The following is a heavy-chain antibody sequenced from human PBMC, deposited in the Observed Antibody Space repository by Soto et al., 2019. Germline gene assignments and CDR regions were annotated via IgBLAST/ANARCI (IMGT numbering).Heavy chain of an antibody. CDR2: ISDGGDLT. Sequence: GSLRLSCAASGFAFSSHPMSWVRQAPEKGLEWVAGISDGGDLTYNADSVRGRFTISRDNSRNTLYLQMNSLRAEDTAVYYCARRVIGSSRAFDIWGQGTMVTVSS. V-gene: IGHV3-23*01. CDR3: ARRVIGSSRAFDI. CDR1: GFAFSSHP. D-gene: IGHD3-10*01. J-gene: IGHJ3*02.